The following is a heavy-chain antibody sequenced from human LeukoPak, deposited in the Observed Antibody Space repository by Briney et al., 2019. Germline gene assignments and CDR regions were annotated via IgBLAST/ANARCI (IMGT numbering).Heavy chain of an antibody. Sequence: PGGSLRLSCAVSGFTFSSYEMNWVRQAPGKGLEWVSGISGSGSRTKYADSVKGRFTISRDNSKNTLSLQMNSLRAEDTAIYYCAKDQRGSYFYYFDYWGQGTLVTVSS. D-gene: IGHD1-26*01. J-gene: IGHJ4*02. CDR2: ISGSGSRT. CDR1: GFTFSSYE. CDR3: AKDQRGSYFYYFDY. V-gene: IGHV3-48*03.